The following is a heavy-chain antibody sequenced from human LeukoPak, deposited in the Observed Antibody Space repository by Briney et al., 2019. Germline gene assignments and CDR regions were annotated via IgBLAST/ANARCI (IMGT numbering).Heavy chain of an antibody. Sequence: PSETLSLTCTVSGGSITSSSYYWGWIRQPPGKGLEWIGSIYYSGSTYYNPSLKSRVTISVDTSKNQFSLKLSSVTAADTAVYYCSCYNWNDEFAVDIWGQGTMVTVSS. D-gene: IGHD1-1*01. CDR3: SCYNWNDEFAVDI. CDR2: IYYSGST. CDR1: GGSITSSSYY. J-gene: IGHJ3*02. V-gene: IGHV4-39*01.